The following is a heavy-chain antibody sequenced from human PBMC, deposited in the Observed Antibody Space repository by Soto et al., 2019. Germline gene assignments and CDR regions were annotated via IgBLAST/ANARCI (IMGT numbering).Heavy chain of an antibody. D-gene: IGHD5-18*01. CDR3: ARGLFSLRPRAMVSNWFDP. Sequence: PSETLSLTCTVSGGSISSYYWSWIRQPPGKGLEWIGYIYYSGSTNYNPSLKSRVTISVDTSKNQFSLKLSSVTAADTAVYYCARGLFSLRPRAMVSNWFDPWGQGTLVTFSS. V-gene: IGHV4-59*08. CDR2: IYYSGST. J-gene: IGHJ5*02. CDR1: GGSISSYY.